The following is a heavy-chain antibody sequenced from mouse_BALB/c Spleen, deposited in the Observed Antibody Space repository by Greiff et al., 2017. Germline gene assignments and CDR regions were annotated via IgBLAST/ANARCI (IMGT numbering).Heavy chain of an antibody. CDR2: IRLKSNNYAT. V-gene: IGHV6-6*02. CDR3: TSTTVVSNFDY. Sequence: EVKLVESGGGLVQPGGSMKLSCVASGFTFSNYWMNWVRQSPEKGLEWVAEIRLKSNNYATHYAESVKGRFTISRDDSKSSVYLQMNNLRAEDTGIYYCTSTTVVSNFDYWGQGTTLTVSS. J-gene: IGHJ2*01. CDR1: GFTFSNYW. D-gene: IGHD1-1*01.